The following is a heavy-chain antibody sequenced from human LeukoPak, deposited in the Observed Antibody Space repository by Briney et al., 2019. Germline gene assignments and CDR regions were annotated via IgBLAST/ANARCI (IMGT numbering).Heavy chain of an antibody. CDR2: INHSGST. CDR1: GGSFSGYY. CDR3: ARGRRLRRGDAFDI. J-gene: IGHJ3*02. Sequence: SETLSLTCAVYGGSFSGYYWSWIRQPPGKGLEWIGEINHSGSTNYNPSLKSRVTISVDTSKNQFSLKLSSVTAADTAVYYCARGRRLRRGDAFDIWGQGTMATVSS. D-gene: IGHD3-16*01. V-gene: IGHV4-34*01.